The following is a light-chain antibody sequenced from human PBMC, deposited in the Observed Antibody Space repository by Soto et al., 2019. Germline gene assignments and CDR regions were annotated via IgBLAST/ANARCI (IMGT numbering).Light chain of an antibody. CDR1: QSISSSY. J-gene: IGKJ3*01. CDR2: GAF. Sequence: EIVLTQSPGSLSLSPGERATLSCRASQSISSSYLAWYQHEPGQAPRLLIYGAFNRATGIPDRFSGSGSATDFTLTISRLEPEDFAVYYCQHYGSSPLFTFGPGTKVDIK. V-gene: IGKV3-20*01. CDR3: QHYGSSPLFT.